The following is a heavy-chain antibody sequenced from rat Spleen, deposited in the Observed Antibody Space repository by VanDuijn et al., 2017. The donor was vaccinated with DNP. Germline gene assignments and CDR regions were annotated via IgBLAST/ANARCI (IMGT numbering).Heavy chain of an antibody. CDR3: VRVWDYHDGGDGDALDA. V-gene: IGHV5-25*01. J-gene: IGHJ4*01. D-gene: IGHD1-12*02. CDR2: ITPSGDNT. Sequence: EVQLVETGGGLVQPGRSLKLSCAASGFTFSNSDMAWVRQAPTKGLEWVASITPSGDNTYYRDSIKGRFTVSRDNAKSSLYLQMDSLRSEDTATYYCVRVWDYHDGGDGDALDAWGQGTSVTVSS. CDR1: GFTFSNSD.